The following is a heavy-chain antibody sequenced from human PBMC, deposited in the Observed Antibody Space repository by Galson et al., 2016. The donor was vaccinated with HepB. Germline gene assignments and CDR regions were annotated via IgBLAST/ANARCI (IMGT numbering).Heavy chain of an antibody. V-gene: IGHV1-18*01. Sequence: QSGAEVKEPGASVKVSCKTYGYTFTSYGISWVRQAPGQGLEWMGWITAYNGHTRYIEKFQGRVTMTADTTTSTGYMELRGLRSDDTAVYYCARSVGCGSYRCYFDFWGQGTLVTASS. CDR2: ITAYNGHT. CDR1: GYTFTSYG. D-gene: IGHD1-26*01. CDR3: ARSVGCGSYRCYFDF. J-gene: IGHJ4*02.